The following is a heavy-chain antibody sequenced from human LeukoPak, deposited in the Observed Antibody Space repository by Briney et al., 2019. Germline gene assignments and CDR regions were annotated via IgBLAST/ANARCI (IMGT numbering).Heavy chain of an antibody. V-gene: IGHV3-30*04. CDR2: ISYDGSNK. CDR1: GFTFSSYA. D-gene: IGHD1-26*01. Sequence: GGSLRLSCAASGFTFSSYAMHWVRQAPGKGLEWVAVISYDGSNKYYADSVKGRFTISRDNSKNTLCLQMNGLRAEDTAVYYCARDPGRSGSYDYWGQGTLVTVSS. J-gene: IGHJ4*02. CDR3: ARDPGRSGSYDY.